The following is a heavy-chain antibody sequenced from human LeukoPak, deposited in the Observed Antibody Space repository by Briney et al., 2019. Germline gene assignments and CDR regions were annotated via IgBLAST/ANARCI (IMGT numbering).Heavy chain of an antibody. Sequence: GGSLRLSCAASGFTFSNFAMSWVRQVPGKGLEWVSIISDSGGSTYYADSVKGRFTISRDNAKNSLYLQMNSLRVEDTAVYYCTSWGDTTAEYFQRWGQGTLVTVSS. CDR2: ISDSGGST. D-gene: IGHD2-21*02. V-gene: IGHV3-23*01. CDR1: GFTFSNFA. CDR3: TSWGDTTAEYFQR. J-gene: IGHJ1*01.